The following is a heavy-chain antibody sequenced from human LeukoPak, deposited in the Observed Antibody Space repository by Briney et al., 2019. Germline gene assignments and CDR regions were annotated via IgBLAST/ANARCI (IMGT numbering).Heavy chain of an antibody. Sequence: GGSLRLSCAASGFTFDDYGMHWVRQAPGKGLEWVSSISSSSSYIYYADSVKGRFTISRDNAKNSLYLQMNSLRAEDTAVYYCARDLSGWYSYYMDVWGKGATVTVSS. J-gene: IGHJ6*03. D-gene: IGHD6-19*01. CDR2: ISSSSSYI. CDR3: ARDLSGWYSYYMDV. CDR1: GFTFDDYG. V-gene: IGHV3-21*01.